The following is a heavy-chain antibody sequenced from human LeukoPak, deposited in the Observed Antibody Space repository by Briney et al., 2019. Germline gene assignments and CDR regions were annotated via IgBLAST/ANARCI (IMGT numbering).Heavy chain of an antibody. Sequence: SETLSLTCAVYGGSFSGYYWSWIRQPPGKGLEWIGEINHSGSTNYNPSLKSRVTISVDTSKNQFSLKLSSVTAADTAVYYCARGIADVVRTNWFDPWGQGTLVTVSS. CDR3: ARGIADVVRTNWFDP. D-gene: IGHD3-10*02. J-gene: IGHJ5*02. V-gene: IGHV4-34*01. CDR1: GGSFSGYY. CDR2: INHSGST.